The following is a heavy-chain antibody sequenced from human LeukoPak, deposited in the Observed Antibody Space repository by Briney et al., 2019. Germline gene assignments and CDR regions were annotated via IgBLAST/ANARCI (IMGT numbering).Heavy chain of an antibody. CDR3: ASGYDSFSAFDI. J-gene: IGHJ3*02. Sequence: SVKVSCKASGYTSTSYYMHWVRQAPGQGLEWMGRIIPILGIANYAQKFQGRVTITADKSTSTAYMELSSLRSEDTAVYYCASGYDSFSAFDIWGQGTMVTVSS. CDR2: IIPILGIA. CDR1: GYTSTSYY. D-gene: IGHD5-12*01. V-gene: IGHV1-69*02.